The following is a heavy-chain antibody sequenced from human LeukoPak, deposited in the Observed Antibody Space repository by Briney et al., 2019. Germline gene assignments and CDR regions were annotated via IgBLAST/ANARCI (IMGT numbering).Heavy chain of an antibody. D-gene: IGHD3-10*01. J-gene: IGHJ4*02. CDR1: GYTFTSYD. CDR3: ARPTKKYGSGSFDY. CDR2: MNPNSGNT. Sequence: SVKVSCKASGYTFTSYDINWVRQATGQGLEWMGWMNPNSGNTGYAQKFQGRVTMTRNTSISTAYMELSSLRSEDTAVYYCARPTKKYGSGSFDYWGQGTLVTVSS. V-gene: IGHV1-8*01.